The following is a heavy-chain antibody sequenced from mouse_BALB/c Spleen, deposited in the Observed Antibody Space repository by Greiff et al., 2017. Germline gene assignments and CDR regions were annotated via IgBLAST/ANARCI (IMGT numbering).Heavy chain of an antibody. V-gene: IGHV5-6-3*01. CDR3: ARDRDGNYVNYFDY. CDR2: INSNGGST. CDR1: GFTFSSYG. Sequence: EVKLMESGGGLVQPGGSLKLSCAASGFTFSSYGMSWVRQTPDKRLELVATINSNGGSTYYPDSVKGRFTISRDNAKNTLYLQMSSLKSEDTAMYYCARDRDGNYVNYFDYWGQGTTLTVSS. D-gene: IGHD2-1*01. J-gene: IGHJ2*01.